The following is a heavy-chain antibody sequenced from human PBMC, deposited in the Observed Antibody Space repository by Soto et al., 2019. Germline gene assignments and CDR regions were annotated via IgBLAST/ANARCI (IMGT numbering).Heavy chain of an antibody. J-gene: IGHJ2*01. CDR3: QAEDGIRDVRSVSAFLLNRSSDL. CDR2: IYCSGST. V-gene: IGHV4-59*01. D-gene: IGHD3-10*02. Sequence: GKGLEWIGYIYCSGSTNYNPSLKSLVTISVDTSKNQFSLKLSSVTAADTFVFFFQAEDGIRDVRSVSAFLLNRSSDL.